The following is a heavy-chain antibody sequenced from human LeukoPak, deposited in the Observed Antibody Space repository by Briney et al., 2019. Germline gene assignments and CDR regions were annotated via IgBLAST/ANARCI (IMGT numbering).Heavy chain of an antibody. Sequence: GGSLRLSCAASGFTFSSYWMHWVRQAPGKGPVWVSRSKSDGSSPSYSESVKGRFTISRDNAKNTLYLQMNSLRAEHTAVYYCARDLLIVGATNLAFDYWGQGTLVTVSS. CDR2: SKSDGSSP. D-gene: IGHD1-26*01. V-gene: IGHV3-74*01. CDR1: GFTFSSYW. CDR3: ARDLLIVGATNLAFDY. J-gene: IGHJ4*02.